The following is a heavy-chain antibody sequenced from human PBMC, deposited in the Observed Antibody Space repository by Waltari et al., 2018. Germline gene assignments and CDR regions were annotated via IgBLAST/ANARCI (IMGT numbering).Heavy chain of an antibody. Sequence: EVQLVESGGGLVQPGGSLRLSCAASGFTFSSYWMRWVRPAHGKGLAWVANIKQDGIEKYYVDSVKGRFTISIDNAKNSLYLQMNSLRAEDTAVYYCARSPIVVVPAAIRNYYYYMDVWGKGTTVTVSS. CDR1: GFTFSSYW. CDR2: IKQDGIEK. J-gene: IGHJ6*03. D-gene: IGHD2-2*02. V-gene: IGHV3-7*01. CDR3: ARSPIVVVPAAIRNYYYYMDV.